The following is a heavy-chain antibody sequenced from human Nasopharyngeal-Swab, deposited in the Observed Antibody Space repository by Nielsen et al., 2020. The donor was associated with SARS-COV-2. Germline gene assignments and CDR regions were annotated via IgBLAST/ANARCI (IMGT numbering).Heavy chain of an antibody. CDR2: IKSKTDGGTT. CDR3: TTDEMARVITFGIGGN. J-gene: IGHJ4*02. D-gene: IGHD3-16*01. CDR1: GFTFSNAW. V-gene: IGHV3-15*01. Sequence: GESLKISCAASGFTFSNAWMSWVRQAPGKGLEWVGRIKSKTDGGTTDYAAPVKGRFTISRDDSKNTLYLQMNSLKTEDTAVYYYTTDEMARVITFGIGGNWGQGTLVTVSS.